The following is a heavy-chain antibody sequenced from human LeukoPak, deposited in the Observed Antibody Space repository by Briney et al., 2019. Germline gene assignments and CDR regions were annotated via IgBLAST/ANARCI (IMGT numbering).Heavy chain of an antibody. CDR2: ISYDGSNK. CDR1: GFTFSSYG. V-gene: IGHV3-30*18. CDR3: AKVEGTYYDFWSGNSSDY. J-gene: IGHJ4*02. D-gene: IGHD3-3*01. Sequence: GGSLRLSCAASGFTFSSYGMHWVRQAPGKGLEWVAVISYDGSNKYYADSVKGRFTISRDNSKNTLYLQMNSLRAEDTAVYYCAKVEGTYYDFWSGNSSDYWGQGTLVTVSS.